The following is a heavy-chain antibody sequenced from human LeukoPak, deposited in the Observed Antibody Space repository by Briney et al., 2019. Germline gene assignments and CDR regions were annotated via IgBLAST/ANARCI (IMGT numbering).Heavy chain of an antibody. CDR3: ARDRLERLYYYYGMDV. V-gene: IGHV4-31*03. CDR1: GGSISSGGSY. Sequence: SQTLSLTCTVSGGSISSGGSYWSWIRQHPGKGLEWIGYIYYSGSTYYNPSLKSRVTISVDTSKDQFSLKLSSVTAADTAVYYCARDRLERLYYYYGMDVWGQGTTVTVSS. CDR2: IYYSGST. D-gene: IGHD1-1*01. J-gene: IGHJ6*02.